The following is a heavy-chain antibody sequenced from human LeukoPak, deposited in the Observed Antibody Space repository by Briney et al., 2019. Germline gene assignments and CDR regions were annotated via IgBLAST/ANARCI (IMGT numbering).Heavy chain of an antibody. CDR1: GGSFSGYY. CDR2: INHSGDT. D-gene: IGHD3-10*01. Sequence: SETLSLTCAVYGGSFSGYYWSWIRQPPGKGLEWIGEINHSGDTNYNPSLKSRVPVSVDTSKSQISLKLSSVTAADTAVYYCARGGGYYYMDVWGKGTTVTVSS. V-gene: IGHV4-34*01. J-gene: IGHJ6*03. CDR3: ARGGGYYYMDV.